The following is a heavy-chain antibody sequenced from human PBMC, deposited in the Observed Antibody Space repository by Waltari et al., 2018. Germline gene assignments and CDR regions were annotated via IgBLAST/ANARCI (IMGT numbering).Heavy chain of an antibody. J-gene: IGHJ4*02. V-gene: IGHV5-51*03. CDR3: ARVVAAIGVPDY. D-gene: IGHD2-15*01. CDR1: GYSFSNYW. Sequence: EVQLVQSGAEVKKPGESLKISCKGSGYSFSNYWIAWVRQMPGKGLEWMGIIYPGDSDTRYSPSFQGQVTIAADKSISTAYLQWSSPRASDSAMYYCARVVAAIGVPDYWGQGTQVTVSS. CDR2: IYPGDSDT.